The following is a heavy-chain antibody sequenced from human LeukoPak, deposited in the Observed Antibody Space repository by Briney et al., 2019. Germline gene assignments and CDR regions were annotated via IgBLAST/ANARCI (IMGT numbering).Heavy chain of an antibody. CDR3: AKYDGGYSGPDS. D-gene: IGHD1-26*01. J-gene: IGHJ5*02. V-gene: IGHV3-30*18. Sequence: GGSLRLSCAASGFTFSSYGMHWVRQAPGKGLEWEATISYDGSDKYYADSVKGRFTISRDNSKNTLYLQLNSLRIEDTAVHYCAKYDGGYSGPDSWGQGTLVTVSS. CDR2: ISYDGSDK. CDR1: GFTFSSYG.